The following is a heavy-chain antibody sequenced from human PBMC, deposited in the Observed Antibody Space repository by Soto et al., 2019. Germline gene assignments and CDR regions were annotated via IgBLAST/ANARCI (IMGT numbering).Heavy chain of an antibody. CDR1: GYTFTGYY. D-gene: IGHD1-26*01. CDR2: VNPNSGGT. V-gene: IGHV1-2*02. J-gene: IGHJ4*02. CDR3: ARIIVGATGVFDY. Sequence: QVQLVQSGAEVKKPGASVKVSCKASGYTFTGYYMHWVRQAPGQGLEWMGWVNPNSGGTKYAQKFHGRVTMTRDTSISTAYMELSRLRSDDTAMYYCARIIVGATGVFDYWGQGTLVTVSS.